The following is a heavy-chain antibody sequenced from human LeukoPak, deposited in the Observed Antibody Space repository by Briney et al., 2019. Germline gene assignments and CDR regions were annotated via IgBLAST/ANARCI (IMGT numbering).Heavy chain of an antibody. CDR3: AKDTLYGSGSYTAFDI. CDR2: ISYDGSNK. Sequence: PGGSLRLSCAASGFTFSSYGMHWVRQAPGKGLEWVAVISYDGSNKYYADSVKGRFTISRDNSKNTLYLQMNSLRAEDTAVYYCAKDTLYGSGSYTAFDIWGQGTMVTVSS. D-gene: IGHD3-10*01. J-gene: IGHJ3*02. CDR1: GFTFSSYG. V-gene: IGHV3-30*18.